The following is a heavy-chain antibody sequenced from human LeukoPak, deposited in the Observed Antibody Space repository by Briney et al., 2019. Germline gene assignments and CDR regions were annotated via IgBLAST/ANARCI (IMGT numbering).Heavy chain of an antibody. CDR2: IWYDGSNK. Sequence: GGSLRLSCAVSEFPFTNAWMTWVRQAPGKGLEWVAVIWYDGSNKYYADSVKGRFTISRDNSKNTVNLQMNSLRAEDTAVYYCARDIGSVRFDYWGQGTLVSVSS. V-gene: IGHV3-33*08. D-gene: IGHD5-12*01. CDR1: EFPFTNAW. J-gene: IGHJ4*02. CDR3: ARDIGSVRFDY.